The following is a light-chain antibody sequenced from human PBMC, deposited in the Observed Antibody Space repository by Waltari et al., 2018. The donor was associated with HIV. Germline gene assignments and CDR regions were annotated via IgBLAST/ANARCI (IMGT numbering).Light chain of an antibody. Sequence: DIQMTQSPSSVSASIVVRVTITCRASQGIGSHVAWFQQKPGQAPTSLIYSSSRLQSGVSTRFSGGGSGTEFTLTIDSLQSEDFGNYFCQQYDTYPPTFAQGT. CDR1: QGIGSH. V-gene: IGKV1-16*01. CDR3: QQYDTYPPT. CDR2: SSS. J-gene: IGKJ2*01.